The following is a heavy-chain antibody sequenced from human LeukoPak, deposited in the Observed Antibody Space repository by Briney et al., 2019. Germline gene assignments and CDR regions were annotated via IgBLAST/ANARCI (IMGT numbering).Heavy chain of an antibody. D-gene: IGHD6-19*01. V-gene: IGHV3-23*01. J-gene: IGHJ4*02. Sequence: PGGSLRLSCAASGFTFSSYAMSWVRQAPGKGLEWVSSISGSGGSTYYADSVKGRFTISRDNSKNTLYLQMNSLRAEDTAVYYCARDRVAVAGTAFDYWGQGTLVTVSS. CDR3: ARDRVAVAGTAFDY. CDR2: ISGSGGST. CDR1: GFTFSSYA.